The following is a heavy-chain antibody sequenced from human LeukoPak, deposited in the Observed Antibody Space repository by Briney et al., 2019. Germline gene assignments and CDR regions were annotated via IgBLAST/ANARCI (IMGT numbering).Heavy chain of an antibody. CDR2: ISGSGGST. V-gene: IGHV3-23*01. CDR1: GFTFSSYA. CDR3: AKFKELTPGMDV. J-gene: IGHJ6*02. Sequence: PVGSLRLSCAASGFTFSSYAMSWVRQAPGQGLEWVSAISGSGGSTYYADSVKGRFTISRDNSKNTLYLQLNRLRAEDTAVYYCAKFKELTPGMDVWGQGTTVTVSS. D-gene: IGHD3-10*01.